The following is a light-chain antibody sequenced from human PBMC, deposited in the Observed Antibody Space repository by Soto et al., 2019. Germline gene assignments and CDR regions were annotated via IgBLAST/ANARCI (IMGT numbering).Light chain of an antibody. Sequence: DIEMTQSPSSLSASLGDRVTVTCRASQGIGVYLAWFQQKPGNAPKLLIYAASTLQSGVPSRFSGSGSGTDFTVTVSSLQPEDVATYYCQKYNCAPLSFDGGTRVEIK. CDR2: AAS. J-gene: IGKJ4*01. CDR1: QGIGVY. V-gene: IGKV1-27*01. CDR3: QKYNCAPLS.